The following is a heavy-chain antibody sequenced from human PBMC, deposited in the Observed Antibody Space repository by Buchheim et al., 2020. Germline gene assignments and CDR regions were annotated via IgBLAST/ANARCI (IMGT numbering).Heavy chain of an antibody. Sequence: EVQLVESGGGLVRPGGSLRVSCAASGFTFSSRWMNWVRQAPGKGLEWVANIKQDESEIYYVDSVKGRFTISRDNARNSLYLQMNSLRAEDTAVYYWATSRGYSYGASWYFDYWGQGTL. CDR1: GFTFSSRW. CDR2: IKQDESEI. J-gene: IGHJ4*02. V-gene: IGHV3-7*01. D-gene: IGHD5-18*01. CDR3: ATSRGYSYGASWYFDY.